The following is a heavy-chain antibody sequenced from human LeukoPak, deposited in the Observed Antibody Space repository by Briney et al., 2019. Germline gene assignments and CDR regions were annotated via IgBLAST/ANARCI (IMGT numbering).Heavy chain of an antibody. J-gene: IGHJ4*02. CDR2: INLDGSVK. CDR3: ATSDDSSGSD. CDR1: GFTFSGYW. Sequence: GGSLRLSCAASGFTFSGYWMSWVRQAPGKGLEWVANINLDGSVKHYVDSAKGRFTISSDSAKNSLYLQMNSLRAEDTALYYCATSDDSSGSDWGQGTLVTVSS. V-gene: IGHV3-7*01. D-gene: IGHD3-22*01.